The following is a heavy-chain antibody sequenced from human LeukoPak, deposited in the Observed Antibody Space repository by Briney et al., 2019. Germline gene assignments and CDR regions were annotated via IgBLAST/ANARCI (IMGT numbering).Heavy chain of an antibody. D-gene: IGHD6-13*01. Sequence: SETLSLTCTVSGGSVSSSSYWGWIRQPPGKGLEWIGSIYYSGSTYYSLSLKSRVTISLDPSKNQFSLKLSSLTAADTAIYYCASGYTAAGRRFDPWGQGTLVTASS. CDR2: IYYSGST. CDR1: GGSVSSSSY. J-gene: IGHJ5*02. V-gene: IGHV4-39*01. CDR3: ASGYTAAGRRFDP.